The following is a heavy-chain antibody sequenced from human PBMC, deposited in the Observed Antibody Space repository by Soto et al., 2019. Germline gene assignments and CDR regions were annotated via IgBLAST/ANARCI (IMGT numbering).Heavy chain of an antibody. CDR2: INHSGST. Sequence: PSETLSLTCAVYGGSFSGYYWSWIRQPPGKGLEWIGEINHSGSTNYNPSLKSRVTITVDTSKKQFSLKLSSVTAADTAVFYFARVGSGWTYYYYYYGMDVWGQGTTVTVSS. V-gene: IGHV4-34*01. D-gene: IGHD6-19*01. J-gene: IGHJ6*02. CDR1: GGSFSGYY. CDR3: ARVGSGWTYYYYYYGMDV.